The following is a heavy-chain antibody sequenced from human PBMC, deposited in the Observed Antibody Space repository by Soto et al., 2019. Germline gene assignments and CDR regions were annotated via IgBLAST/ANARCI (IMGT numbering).Heavy chain of an antibody. CDR1: GFTFTNSA. V-gene: IGHV1-18*01. CDR2: INTYNGNT. Sequence: ASVKVSCKASGFTFTNSAIQWVRQARGQRLEWMGWINTYNGNTNYAQNLQGRVTLTTDTSTSTAYMELTSLRSNDTAIYYCEMVDVYVTPSPQDVWGQGTTVTVSS. CDR3: EMVDVYVTPSPQDV. J-gene: IGHJ6*02. D-gene: IGHD3-16*01.